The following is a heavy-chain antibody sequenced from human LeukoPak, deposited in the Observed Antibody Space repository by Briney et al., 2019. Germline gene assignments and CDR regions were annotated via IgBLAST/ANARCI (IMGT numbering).Heavy chain of an antibody. V-gene: IGHV4-38-2*02. J-gene: IGHJ4*02. CDR1: GYSMSSGYY. Sequence: SETLSLTCTVSGYSMSSGYYWGWIRQPPGKGLEWIGSIFYSGNTYDNPSLKSRVTISVDTSKNQFSLKLNSVTAADTAVYYCARHRSKWLQSSFDYWGQGTLVTVSS. CDR3: ARHRSKWLQSSFDY. CDR2: IFYSGNT. D-gene: IGHD5-24*01.